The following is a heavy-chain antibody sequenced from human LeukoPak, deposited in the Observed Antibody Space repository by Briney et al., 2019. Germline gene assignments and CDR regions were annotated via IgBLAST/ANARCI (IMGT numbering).Heavy chain of an antibody. CDR3: ARGLYYGMVRGVIRAFDI. V-gene: IGHV4-30-2*01. CDR1: GGSISSGGYS. CDR2: IYHSGST. Sequence: PSQTLSLTCAVSGGSISSGGYSWSWIRQPPGKGLEWIGYIYHSGSTYYNPSLKSRVTISVDRSKNQFSLKLSSVTAADTAVYYCARGLYYGMVRGVIRAFDIWGQGTMVTVSS. J-gene: IGHJ3*02. D-gene: IGHD3-10*01.